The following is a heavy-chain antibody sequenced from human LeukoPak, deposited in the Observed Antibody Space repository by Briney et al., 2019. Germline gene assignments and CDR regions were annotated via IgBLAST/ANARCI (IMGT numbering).Heavy chain of an antibody. J-gene: IGHJ4*02. CDR1: GFNFRDHW. Sequence: GGSLRLSCAVSGFNFRDHWMDWVRQAPGKGLEWVGHIKNDGSETYYLDSLKGRFSISRDNTNNALYLQMNSLRVEDTAVYYCVKNDGWFHLAQWGQGTLVTVSP. D-gene: IGHD6-19*01. CDR2: IKNDGSET. V-gene: IGHV3-7*03. CDR3: VKNDGWFHLAQ.